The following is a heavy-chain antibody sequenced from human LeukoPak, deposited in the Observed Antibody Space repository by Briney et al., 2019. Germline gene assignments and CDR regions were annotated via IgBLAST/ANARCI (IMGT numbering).Heavy chain of an antibody. D-gene: IGHD1-14*01. V-gene: IGHV4-59*08. Sequence: SETLSLTCTVSGGSISSYYWSWIRQPPGKGLEWIGYIYYSGSTNYNPSLKSRVTISVDTSKNQFSLKLSSVTAADTAVYYCARVSWGAGTDYFDYWGQGTLVTVSS. CDR1: GGSISSYY. CDR2: IYYSGST. CDR3: ARVSWGAGTDYFDY. J-gene: IGHJ4*02.